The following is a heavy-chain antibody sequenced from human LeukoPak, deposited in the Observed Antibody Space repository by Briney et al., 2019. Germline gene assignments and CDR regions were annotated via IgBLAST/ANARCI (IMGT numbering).Heavy chain of an antibody. CDR3: ARVTGYMIEDYFDY. J-gene: IGHJ4*02. CDR1: GGSISSSSYY. Sequence: SETLSLTCTVSGGSISSSSYYWGWIRQPPGKGLEWIASIYYSGSTYYNPSLQSRVTISVDTSKDQFSLKLSSVTAADTAVYYCARVTGYMIEDYFDYWGQGTLVTVSS. D-gene: IGHD3-22*01. CDR2: IYYSGST. V-gene: IGHV4-39*01.